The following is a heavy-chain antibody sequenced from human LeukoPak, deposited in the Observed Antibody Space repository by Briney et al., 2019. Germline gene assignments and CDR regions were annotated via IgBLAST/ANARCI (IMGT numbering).Heavy chain of an antibody. Sequence: PGGSLRLSCAASGFTFSSYAMHWVRQAPGKGLEWVAVISYDGSNKFYADSVKGRFTLSRDNSKNTLYLQMNSLKTEDTAVYYCTTLGAFDYWGLGTLVTVSS. D-gene: IGHD4/OR15-4a*01. V-gene: IGHV3-30-3*01. CDR1: GFTFSSYA. J-gene: IGHJ4*02. CDR2: ISYDGSNK. CDR3: TTLGAFDY.